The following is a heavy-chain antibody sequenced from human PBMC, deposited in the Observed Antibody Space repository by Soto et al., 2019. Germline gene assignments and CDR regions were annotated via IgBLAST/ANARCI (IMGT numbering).Heavy chain of an antibody. CDR3: ARDIVWFGMDDAFDI. CDR1: GGSISSYY. Sequence: QVQLQESGPGLVKPSETLSLTCTVSGGSISSYYWSWIRQPPGKGLEWIGYIYYSGSTNYNPSLKSRVTISVDTSKNQFSLKLSSVTAADTAVYYCARDIVWFGMDDAFDIWGQGTMVTVSS. J-gene: IGHJ3*02. D-gene: IGHD3-10*01. V-gene: IGHV4-59*01. CDR2: IYYSGST.